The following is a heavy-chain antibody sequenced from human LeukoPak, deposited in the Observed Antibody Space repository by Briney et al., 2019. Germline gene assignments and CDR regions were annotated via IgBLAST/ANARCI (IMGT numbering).Heavy chain of an antibody. CDR3: AIQMNMIAVVPYFDY. CDR1: GFTFSDYY. J-gene: IGHJ4*02. CDR2: ISRSGTPQ. D-gene: IGHD3-22*01. Sequence: GGSLSLSCAASGFTFSDYYMSWIRQSPGEGVEWIAFISRSGTPQYYADSVRGRFTVSRDNARSSLYLYLNRLRDEDTALYYCAIQMNMIAVVPYFDYWGQGSQVTVSS. V-gene: IGHV3-11*04.